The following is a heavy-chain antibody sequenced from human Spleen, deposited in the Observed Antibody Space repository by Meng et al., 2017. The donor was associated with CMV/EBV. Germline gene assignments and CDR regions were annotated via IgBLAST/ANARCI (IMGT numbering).Heavy chain of an antibody. D-gene: IGHD5-18*01. CDR3: ARDQKTWIQLWNYYYYGMDV. CDR2: ISSDGNFQ. CDR1: GFPFRTYA. V-gene: IGHV3-30*19. J-gene: IGHJ6*02. Sequence: GESLKISCAASGFPFRTYAMHWVRQAPGKGREWVAVISSDGNFQHYADSLKGRFTISRDNSKNTLYLQMNSLRSDDTAVYYCARDQKTWIQLWNYYYYGMDVWGQGTTVTVSS.